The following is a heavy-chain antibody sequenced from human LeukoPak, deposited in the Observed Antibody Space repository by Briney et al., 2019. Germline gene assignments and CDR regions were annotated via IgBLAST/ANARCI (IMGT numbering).Heavy chain of an antibody. J-gene: IGHJ4*02. CDR3: ARGIAAAGTDY. Sequence: PSETLSLTCIVSGGSISSYFWSWIRQPPGRGLEWIGHIHYSGSTNYNPSLKSRVTISVDTSKNQFSLKLSSVTAADTAVYYCARGIAAAGTDYWGQGTLVTVSS. D-gene: IGHD6-13*01. V-gene: IGHV4-59*01. CDR2: IHYSGST. CDR1: GGSISSYF.